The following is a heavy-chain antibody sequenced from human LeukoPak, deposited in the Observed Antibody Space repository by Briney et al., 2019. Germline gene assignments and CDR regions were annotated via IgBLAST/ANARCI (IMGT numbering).Heavy chain of an antibody. D-gene: IGHD3-16*01. J-gene: IGHJ4*02. CDR1: GFTFSSYA. Sequence: GGSLRLSCAASGFTFSSYAMHWVRQAPGKGLEWVAVISYDGSNKYYADSVKGRFTISRDNSKNTLYLQMNSLRAEDTAVYYCAREMEGGGVDYWGQGTPVTVSS. CDR2: ISYDGSNK. V-gene: IGHV3-30-3*01. CDR3: AREMEGGGVDY.